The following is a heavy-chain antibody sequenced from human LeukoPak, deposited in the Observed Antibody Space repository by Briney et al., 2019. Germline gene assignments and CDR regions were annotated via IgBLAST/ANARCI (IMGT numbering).Heavy chain of an antibody. CDR2: IKYDGTVK. Sequence: GGSLRLSCTASGINFRTSWMSWVRQSPGKGLEFLANIKYDGTVKNYVGSVKGRFTISRDNPKNSMYLQMDSLRAEDTAVYYCARDPDSSSFDYWGQGALVTVSS. V-gene: IGHV3-7*01. CDR3: ARDPDSSSFDY. D-gene: IGHD6-13*01. CDR1: GINFRTSW. J-gene: IGHJ4*02.